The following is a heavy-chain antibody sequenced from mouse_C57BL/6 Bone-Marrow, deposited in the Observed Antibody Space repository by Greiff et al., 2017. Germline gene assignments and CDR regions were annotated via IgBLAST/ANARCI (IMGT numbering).Heavy chain of an antibody. CDR2: ISSGGSYT. CDR3: ARRGGNYGAWFAY. CDR1: GFTFSSYG. J-gene: IGHJ3*01. V-gene: IGHV5-6*02. Sequence: EVKLQESGGDLVKPGGSLKLSCAASGFTFSSYGMSWVRQTPDKRLEWVATISSGGSYTYYPDSVKGRFPISRDNAKNTLYLQMSSLKSEDTAMYYWARRGGNYGAWFAYWGQGTLVTVSA. D-gene: IGHD2-1*01.